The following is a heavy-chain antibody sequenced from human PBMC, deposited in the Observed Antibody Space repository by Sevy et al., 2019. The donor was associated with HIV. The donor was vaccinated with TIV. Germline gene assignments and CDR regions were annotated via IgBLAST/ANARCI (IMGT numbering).Heavy chain of an antibody. V-gene: IGHV4-39*01. CDR3: AGLIRYGGNNLHDAFDI. Sequence: SETLSLTCTVSGGSISSSSYYWGWIRQPPGKGLEWIGNIYYSGDTYYNPSLKSQVTISVDTSKTQFSLKLSSVTAADTSMYFCAGLIRYGGNNLHDAFDIWGQGTMVTVSS. D-gene: IGHD4-17*01. CDR1: GGSISSSSYY. J-gene: IGHJ3*02. CDR2: IYYSGDT.